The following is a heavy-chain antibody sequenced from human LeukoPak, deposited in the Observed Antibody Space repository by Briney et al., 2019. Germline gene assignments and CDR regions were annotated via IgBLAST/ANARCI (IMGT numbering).Heavy chain of an antibody. CDR1: GFTFSSYS. CDR3: ARDPPDGYVDY. CDR2: ISSSSSTI. J-gene: IGHJ4*02. Sequence: GGSLRLSCAASGFTFSSYSMNWVRQAPGKGLEWVSYISSSSSTIYYADSVKGRLTISRDNAKNSLYLQMNSLRAEDTAVYYCARDPPDGYVDYWGQGTLVTVYS. D-gene: IGHD2-8*01. V-gene: IGHV3-48*01.